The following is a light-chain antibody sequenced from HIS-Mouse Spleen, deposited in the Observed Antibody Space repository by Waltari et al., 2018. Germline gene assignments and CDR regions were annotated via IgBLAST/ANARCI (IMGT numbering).Light chain of an antibody. J-gene: IGLJ2*01. CDR1: NIGSKS. CDR2: DDS. Sequence: SYVLTQPPSVSVAPGKTARITCGGNNIGSKSVHWYQQKPGPAPVLVVYDDSGRPSGIPERFSGSNSGNTATLPISRVEAGDEADYYCQVWDSSSDHVVFGGGTKLTVL. CDR3: QVWDSSSDHVV. V-gene: IGLV3-21*03.